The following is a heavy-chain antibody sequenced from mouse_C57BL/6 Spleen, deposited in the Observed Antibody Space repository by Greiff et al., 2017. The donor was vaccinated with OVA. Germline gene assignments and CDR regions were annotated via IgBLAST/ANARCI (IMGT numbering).Heavy chain of an antibody. Sequence: EVHLVESGPGMVKPSQSLSLTCTVTGYSITSGYDWHWIRHFPGNKLEWMGYISYSGSTNYNPSLKSRISITHDTSKNHFFLKLNSVTTEDTATYYCARGGYYGSSPFAYWGQGTLVTVSA. J-gene: IGHJ3*01. CDR2: ISYSGST. D-gene: IGHD1-1*01. V-gene: IGHV3-1*01. CDR3: ARGGYYGSSPFAY. CDR1: GYSITSGYD.